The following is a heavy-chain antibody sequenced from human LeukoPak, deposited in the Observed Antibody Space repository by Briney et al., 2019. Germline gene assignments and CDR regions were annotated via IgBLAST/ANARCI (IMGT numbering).Heavy chain of an antibody. CDR3: ARNNGMDV. CDR1: GFTFSSYA. CDR2: IPYDGSNK. Sequence: GGSLRLSCAASGFTFSSYAMHWVRQAPGKGLEWVAVIPYDGSNKYYADSVKGRFTISKDNAKNSLYLQMNSLRAEDTALYHCARNNGMDVWGQGTTVIVSS. J-gene: IGHJ6*02. V-gene: IGHV3-30-3*01.